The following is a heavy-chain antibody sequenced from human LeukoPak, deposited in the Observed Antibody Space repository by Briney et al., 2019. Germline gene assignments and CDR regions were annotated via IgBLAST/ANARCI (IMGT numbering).Heavy chain of an antibody. CDR3: ARDRPSYCSSTSCYPYYYYYYMDV. CDR1: GFTFSSYS. CDR2: ISSNSSYI. V-gene: IGHV3-21*01. D-gene: IGHD2-2*01. Sequence: PGGSLRLSCAASGFTFSSYSMNWVRQAPGKGLEWVSSISSNSSYIYYADSVKGRFTISRDNSKNTLYLQMNSLRAEDTAVYYCARDRPSYCSSTSCYPYYYYYYMDVWGKGTTVTVSS. J-gene: IGHJ6*03.